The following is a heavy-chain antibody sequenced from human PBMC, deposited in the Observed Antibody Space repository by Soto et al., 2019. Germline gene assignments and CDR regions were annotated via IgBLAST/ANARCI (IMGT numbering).Heavy chain of an antibody. J-gene: IGHJ4*02. CDR3: ARGQSSSWTSLDY. Sequence: QVQLVQSGAEVKKPGASVKVSCKASGYTFTNYAMHWVRQAPGQRFEWMGWINAGNGNTKYSQKFQGRVTITRDTSANTAYMELSSLRSEDTALYYCARGQSSSWTSLDYWGLGTLVTVSS. CDR1: GYTFTNYA. CDR2: INAGNGNT. D-gene: IGHD6-13*01. V-gene: IGHV1-3*01.